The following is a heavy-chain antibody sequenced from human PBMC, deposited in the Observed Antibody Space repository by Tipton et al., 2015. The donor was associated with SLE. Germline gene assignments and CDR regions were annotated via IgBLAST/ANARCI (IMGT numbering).Heavy chain of an antibody. Sequence: TLSLTCTVSGGSISSSSSSWSWIRQPPGKGLEWIGYISDGGSTNYNPSLKSRITISVDTSKNQFSLRLNSVSAADTAVYYCAKWTRGFDYWGQGTLVTVSS. J-gene: IGHJ4*02. CDR3: AKWTRGFDY. V-gene: IGHV4-61*05. D-gene: IGHD2-8*01. CDR2: ISDGGST. CDR1: GGSISSSSSS.